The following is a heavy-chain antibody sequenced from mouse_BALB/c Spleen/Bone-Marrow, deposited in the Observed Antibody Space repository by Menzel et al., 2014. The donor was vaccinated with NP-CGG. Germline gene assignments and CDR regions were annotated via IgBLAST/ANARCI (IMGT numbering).Heavy chain of an antibody. Sequence: EVHLVESGGGLVQPGGSRKPSCAASGFTFSSFGMHWVRQAPEKGLEWVAYISSGSSTIYYADTVKGRFTISRDNPKNTLFLQMTSLRSEDTAMYYCARDVPLYDVGYFDYWGQGTTLTVSS. CDR3: ARDVPLYDVGYFDY. CDR1: GFTFSSFG. D-gene: IGHD2-14*01. V-gene: IGHV5-17*02. CDR2: ISSGSSTI. J-gene: IGHJ2*01.